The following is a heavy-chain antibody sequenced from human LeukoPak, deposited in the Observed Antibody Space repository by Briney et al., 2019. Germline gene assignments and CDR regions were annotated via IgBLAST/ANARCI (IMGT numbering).Heavy chain of an antibody. V-gene: IGHV3-48*01. CDR2: ISSGSSTI. Sequence: GGSLRLSCAASGFTFSSYNMNWVRQAPGKGLEWVSYISSGSSTIYYADSVKGRFTISRDNAKNSLYLQMNSLRAEDTAIYYCARQNTPHGNFDYWGQGTLVTVSS. CDR3: ARQNTPHGNFDY. D-gene: IGHD5-24*01. CDR1: GFTFSSYN. J-gene: IGHJ4*02.